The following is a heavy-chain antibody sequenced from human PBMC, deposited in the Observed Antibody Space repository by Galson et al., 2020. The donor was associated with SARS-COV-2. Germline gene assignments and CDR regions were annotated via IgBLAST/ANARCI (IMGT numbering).Heavy chain of an antibody. CDR1: GFSLTSGVG. D-gene: IGHD3-10*01. Sequence: SGPTLVKPTQTLTLTCSFSGFSLTSGVGVGWIRQPPEKALEWLALNYWDDDKRYSPSLKSRLTITKDPSKNQVALTMTNMDPLDTSTYYFAQSGKNYGAGHRYYFTHWGQGTLVTVSS. CDR2: NYWDDDK. V-gene: IGHV2-5*02. CDR3: AQSGKNYGAGHRYYFTH. J-gene: IGHJ4*02.